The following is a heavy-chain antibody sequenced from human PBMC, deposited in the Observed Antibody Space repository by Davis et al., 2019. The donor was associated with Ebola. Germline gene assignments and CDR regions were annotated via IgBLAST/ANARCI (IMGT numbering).Heavy chain of an antibody. D-gene: IGHD3-10*01. CDR1: GYTFNNYD. V-gene: IGHV1-2*06. CDR3: AATYSGFDY. J-gene: IGHJ4*02. CDR2: INPNSGDT. Sequence: AASVKVSCKASGYTFNNYDMHWVRQAPGQGLEWMGRINPNSGDTNYAQKFQGKVTMTRDTSISTAYMELSRLRSDDTAVYYCAATYSGFDYWGQGTLVTVSS.